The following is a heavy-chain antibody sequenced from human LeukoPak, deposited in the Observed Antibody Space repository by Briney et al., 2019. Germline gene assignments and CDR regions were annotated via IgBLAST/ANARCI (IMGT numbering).Heavy chain of an antibody. CDR2: INHSGST. CDR3: ARDMRSVYDFWSGYYSWFDP. CDR1: GGSFSGYY. Sequence: SETLSLTCAVYGGSFSGYYWSWIRQPPGKGLEWIGEINHSGSTNYNPSLKSRVTISVDTSKNQFSLKLSSVTAADTAVYYCARDMRSVYDFWSGYYSWFDPWGQGTLVTVSS. V-gene: IGHV4-34*01. J-gene: IGHJ5*02. D-gene: IGHD3-3*01.